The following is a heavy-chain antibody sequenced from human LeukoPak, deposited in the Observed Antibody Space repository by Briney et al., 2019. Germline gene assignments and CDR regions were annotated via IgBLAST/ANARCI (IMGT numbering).Heavy chain of an antibody. J-gene: IGHJ4*02. CDR1: GYTFTSYG. Sequence: ASVKVSCKASGYTFTSYGISWVRQAPGQGLEWMGWISAYNGNTNYAQKLQGRVTMTTDTSTSTAYMELRSLRSDDTAVYYCARDSLGYYYDSSGYYGRFDYWGQGTLVTVSS. D-gene: IGHD3-22*01. CDR3: ARDSLGYYYDSSGYYGRFDY. V-gene: IGHV1-18*01. CDR2: ISAYNGNT.